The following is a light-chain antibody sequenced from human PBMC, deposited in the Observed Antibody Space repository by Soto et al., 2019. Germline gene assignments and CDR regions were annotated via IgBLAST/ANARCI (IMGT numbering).Light chain of an antibody. V-gene: IGKV3-11*01. Sequence: EIVLTQSPATLSLSPGKRATLSCRASQSVSSSLAWFQQKPGQAPRLLIYHASNRATGIPARFSGSGPGTDFTLTISSLEPEDFAVSYCQQRSNWPLTFGGGTTVDIK. CDR1: QSVSSS. CDR2: HAS. J-gene: IGKJ4*01. CDR3: QQRSNWPLT.